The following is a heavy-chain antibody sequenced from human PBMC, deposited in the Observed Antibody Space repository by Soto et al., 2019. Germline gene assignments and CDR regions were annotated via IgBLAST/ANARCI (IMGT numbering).Heavy chain of an antibody. J-gene: IGHJ6*02. Sequence: GESLKISCKGSGYSFTSYWISWVRQMPGKGLEWMGRIDPSDSYTNYSPSSQGHVTISADKSISTAYLQWSSLKASDTAMYYCARLFTYCSGGSCYTLEDYYGMDVWGQGTTVTVSS. V-gene: IGHV5-10-1*01. CDR3: ARLFTYCSGGSCYTLEDYYGMDV. D-gene: IGHD2-15*01. CDR1: GYSFTSYW. CDR2: IDPSDSYT.